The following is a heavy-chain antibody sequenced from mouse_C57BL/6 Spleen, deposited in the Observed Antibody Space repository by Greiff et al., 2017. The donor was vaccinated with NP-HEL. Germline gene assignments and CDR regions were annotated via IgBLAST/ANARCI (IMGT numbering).Heavy chain of an antibody. Sequence: QVQLQQPGAELVRPGTSVKLSCKASGYTFTSYWMHWVKQRPGQGLEWIGVIDPSDSYTNYNQKFKGKATLTVDTSSSTAYMQLSSLTSEDSAVYYCARNYYYGSSWYFDVWGTGTTVTVSS. CDR2: IDPSDSYT. J-gene: IGHJ1*03. D-gene: IGHD1-1*01. CDR1: GYTFTSYW. V-gene: IGHV1-59*01. CDR3: ARNYYYGSSWYFDV.